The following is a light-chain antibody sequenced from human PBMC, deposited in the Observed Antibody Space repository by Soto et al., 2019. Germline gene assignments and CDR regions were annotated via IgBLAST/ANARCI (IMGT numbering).Light chain of an antibody. V-gene: IGKV1-39*01. CDR2: DAS. CDR3: QQTYSTPWT. CDR1: QNIDSY. J-gene: IGKJ1*01. Sequence: DIQMTQSPSSLSAPVGDRVTITCRASQNIDSYLNWYQQRPGKAPKLLIHDASSLQSGVPSRFSGSGSGTDFALTINSLQPEDFATIYCQQTYSTPWTFGQGTKVEIK.